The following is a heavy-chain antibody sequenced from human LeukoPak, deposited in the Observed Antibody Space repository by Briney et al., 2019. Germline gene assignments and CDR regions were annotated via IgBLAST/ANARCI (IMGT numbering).Heavy chain of an antibody. D-gene: IGHD3-22*01. Sequence: SETLSLTCAVYGGSFSGYYWSWIRQPPGKGLEWIGEINHSGSTNYNPSLKSRVTISVDTSKNQFSLKLSSVTAADTAVYYCARGLEYDSSGYYFGHWYFDLWGRGTLVTVSS. CDR2: INHSGST. CDR3: ARGLEYDSSGYYFGHWYFDL. CDR1: GGSFSGYY. V-gene: IGHV4-34*01. J-gene: IGHJ2*01.